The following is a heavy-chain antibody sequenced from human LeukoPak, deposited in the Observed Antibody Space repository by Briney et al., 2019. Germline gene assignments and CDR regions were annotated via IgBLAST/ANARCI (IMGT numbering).Heavy chain of an antibody. V-gene: IGHV3-21*01. CDR1: GFTFSSYS. J-gene: IGHJ4*02. Sequence: PGGSLRLSCAASGFTFSSYSMNGVRQAPAKGLEWVSSISSSSSYIYYADSVKGRFTISRDNAKNSLYLQMNSLRAEDTAVYYCAKSVVPAATLPFDYWGQGTLVTVSS. CDR3: AKSVVPAATLPFDY. D-gene: IGHD2-2*01. CDR2: ISSSSSYI.